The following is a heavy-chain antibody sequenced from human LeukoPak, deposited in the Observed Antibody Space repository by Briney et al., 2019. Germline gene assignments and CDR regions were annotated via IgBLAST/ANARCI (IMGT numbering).Heavy chain of an antibody. D-gene: IGHD6-19*01. J-gene: IGHJ4*02. CDR1: GFTFSSYA. Sequence: GGSLRLSCAASGFTFSSYAMSWVRQAPGKGLEWVSAISGSGGSKDNADSVNCRFTISRANSKNTLYLQMNSLRAEDTAVYYGAKDLLAAVAGPFDYWGQGTLVTVSS. V-gene: IGHV3-23*01. CDR3: AKDLLAAVAGPFDY. CDR2: ISGSGGSK.